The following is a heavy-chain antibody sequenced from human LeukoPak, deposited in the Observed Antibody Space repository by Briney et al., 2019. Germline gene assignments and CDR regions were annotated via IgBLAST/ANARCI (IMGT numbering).Heavy chain of an antibody. J-gene: IGHJ4*02. CDR3: AKAIYASGSSYTSIDY. CDR2: ISGSGEST. V-gene: IGHV3-23*01. CDR1: GFTFANHA. D-gene: IGHD3-10*01. Sequence: GESLKISCAASGFTFANHAMNWVRQAPGKGLEWVSVISGSGESTIYADSVKGRITISRDNSKNTLYLQMNSLRAEDTAVYYCAKAIYASGSSYTSIDYWGQGTLVTVSS.